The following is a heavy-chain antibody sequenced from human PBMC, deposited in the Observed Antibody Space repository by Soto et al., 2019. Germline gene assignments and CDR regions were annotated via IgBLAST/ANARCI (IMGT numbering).Heavy chain of an antibody. CDR1: GGSISSSTYY. CDR3: ARLRIEGTTYDALDI. J-gene: IGHJ3*02. D-gene: IGHD1-26*01. V-gene: IGHV4-39*01. Sequence: QLQLQESGPGLVKPSETLSLTCTVSGGSISSSTYYWGWIRQPPGKGLEWIGSIYYSGSTYSNPSLKSRVTLSVDMSKNQSSLQLSSVTAADTAVYYCARLRIEGTTYDALDIWGQGTMVTVSS. CDR2: IYYSGST.